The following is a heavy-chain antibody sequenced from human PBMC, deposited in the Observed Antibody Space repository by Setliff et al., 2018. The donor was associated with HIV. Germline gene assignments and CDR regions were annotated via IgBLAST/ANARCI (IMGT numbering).Heavy chain of an antibody. J-gene: IGHJ3*02. CDR3: ARDLDSSGYGDAFDI. D-gene: IGHD3-22*01. CDR2: ISAYNGNT. CDR1: GYTFTSYG. Sequence: ASVKVSCKASGYTFTSYGISWVRQAPGQGLEWMGWISAYNGNTNYAQKLQGRVTTTTDTSTSTAYMELRSLRSDDTAVYYCARDLDSSGYGDAFDIWGQGTMVTVSS. V-gene: IGHV1-18*01.